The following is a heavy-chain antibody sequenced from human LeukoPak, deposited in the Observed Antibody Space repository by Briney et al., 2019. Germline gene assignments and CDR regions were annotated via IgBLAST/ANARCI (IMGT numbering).Heavy chain of an antibody. V-gene: IGHV3-30*03. Sequence: GGSLRLSCAASGFTFSNYGIHWVRQAPGKGLEWVEVISYDATNKYYRDSVKGRFTISRDNSKNTLYLQMNSLRVEDTAVYYCARDQDVAAAGTWGSIDYWGQGTLVTVSS. CDR2: ISYDATNK. D-gene: IGHD6-13*01. J-gene: IGHJ4*02. CDR1: GFTFSNYG. CDR3: ARDQDVAAAGTWGSIDY.